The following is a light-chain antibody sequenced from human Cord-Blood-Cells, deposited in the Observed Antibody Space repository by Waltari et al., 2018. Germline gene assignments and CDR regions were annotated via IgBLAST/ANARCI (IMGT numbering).Light chain of an antibody. V-gene: IGKV3-11*01. CDR1: QSVSSY. Sequence: EIVLTQSPATLSLSPGERATLSCRASQSVSSYLAWYQQKPGQAPRLLIYDASNRATGIPARFSGSESGTDFTLTISSLEPEDFAVAYCQQRSNRPPRFGPGTKVDIK. CDR3: QQRSNRPPR. J-gene: IGKJ3*01. CDR2: DAS.